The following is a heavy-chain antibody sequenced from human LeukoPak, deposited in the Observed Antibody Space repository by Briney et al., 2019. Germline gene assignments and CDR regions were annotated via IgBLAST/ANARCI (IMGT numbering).Heavy chain of an antibody. CDR2: IYTSGST. CDR1: GGSISSCY. Sequence: SETLSLTCTVSGGSISSCYWSWLRQPAGKGLEWIGRIYTSGSTNYNPSLKSRVTMSVDTSKNQFSLKLSSVTAADTAVYYCARDRLMVYAGPWFDPWGQGTLVTVSS. J-gene: IGHJ5*02. D-gene: IGHD2-8*01. V-gene: IGHV4-4*07. CDR3: ARDRLMVYAGPWFDP.